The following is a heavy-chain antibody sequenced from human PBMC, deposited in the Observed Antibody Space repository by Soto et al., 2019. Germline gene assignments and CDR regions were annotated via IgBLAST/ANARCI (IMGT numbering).Heavy chain of an antibody. V-gene: IGHV3-11*06. CDR3: ARRMTTVTLHDAFDI. CDR2: ISSSSSYT. CDR1: GFTFSDYY. D-gene: IGHD4-17*01. Sequence: AGGSLRLSCAASGFTFSDYYMSWIRQAPGKGLEWVSYISSSSSYTNYADSVKGRFTISRDNAKNSLYLQMNSLRAEDTAVYYCARRMTTVTLHDAFDIWGQGTMVTVSS. J-gene: IGHJ3*02.